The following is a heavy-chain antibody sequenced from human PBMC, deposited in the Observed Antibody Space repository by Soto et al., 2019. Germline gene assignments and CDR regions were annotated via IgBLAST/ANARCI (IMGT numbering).Heavy chain of an antibody. CDR3: ARHPPGYCSGGSCYYPYYFDY. CDR2: IYYSGST. J-gene: IGHJ4*02. V-gene: IGHV4-59*08. CDR1: GGSISSYY. D-gene: IGHD2-15*01. Sequence: PSETLSLTCTVSGGSISSYYWSWIRQPPGKGLEWIGYIYYSGSTNYSPSLKSRVTISVDTSKNQFSLKLSSVTAADTAVYYCARHPPGYCSGGSCYYPYYFDYWGQGTLVTVSS.